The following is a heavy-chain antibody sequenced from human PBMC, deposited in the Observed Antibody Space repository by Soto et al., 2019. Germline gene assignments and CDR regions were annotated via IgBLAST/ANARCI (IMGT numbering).Heavy chain of an antibody. Sequence: QVQLVQSGAEVKKPESSVKVSCKAPGGTFSTYAISWVRQAPGQGLEWMGGIIPMFGTANYAQRFQDRVTIIADESTNTVYMGLSSLRSEDTAVYFCASGIQLWLRRINNGYSGWGQGTLVTVSS. CDR2: IIPMFGTA. J-gene: IGHJ4*02. D-gene: IGHD5-18*01. CDR3: ASGIQLWLRRINNGYSG. V-gene: IGHV1-69*12. CDR1: GGTFSTYA.